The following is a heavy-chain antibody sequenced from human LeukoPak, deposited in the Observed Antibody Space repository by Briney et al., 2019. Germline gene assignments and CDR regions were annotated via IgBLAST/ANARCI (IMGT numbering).Heavy chain of an antibody. CDR3: AKVSAVAGPPPH. J-gene: IGHJ4*02. V-gene: IGHV3-23*01. CDR1: GFIFSSYV. CDR2: ISGSGGST. Sequence: PGGSLRLSCAASGFIFSSYVVNWVRQAPGKGLEWVSAISGSGGSTYYADSVKGRFTISRDNSKNTLYLQMNSLRAEDTAVYYCAKVSAVAGPPPHWGQGTLVTVSS. D-gene: IGHD6-19*01.